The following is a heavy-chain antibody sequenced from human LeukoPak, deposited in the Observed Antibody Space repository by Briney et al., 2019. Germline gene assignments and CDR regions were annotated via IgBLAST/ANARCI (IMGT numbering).Heavy chain of an antibody. CDR1: GGSISNNY. D-gene: IGHD3-3*01. CDR2: IYYSGST. V-gene: IGHV4-59*01. J-gene: IGHJ4*02. CDR3: ARVHYDFWSGYYHDY. Sequence: SETLFLTCTVSGGSISNNYWSWFRQPPGKGLEWIGYIYYSGSTNYNPSLKSRVTISVDTSKSQFSLKLSSVTAADTAVYYCARVHYDFWSGYYHDYWGQGTLVTVSS.